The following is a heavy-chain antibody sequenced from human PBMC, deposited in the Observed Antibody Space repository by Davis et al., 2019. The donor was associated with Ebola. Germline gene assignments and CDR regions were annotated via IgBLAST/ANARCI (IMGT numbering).Heavy chain of an antibody. J-gene: IGHJ4*02. CDR3: AGDGVMITSN. CDR2: ISSSSSYI. D-gene: IGHD3-16*01. V-gene: IGHV3-21*01. Sequence: PGGSLRLSCAASGFTFSSYSMNWVRQAPGKGLEWVSSISSSSSYIYYADSVKGRFTISRDNAKNSLYLQMNSLRAEDTAVYYCAGDGVMITSNWGQGTLVTVSS. CDR1: GFTFSSYS.